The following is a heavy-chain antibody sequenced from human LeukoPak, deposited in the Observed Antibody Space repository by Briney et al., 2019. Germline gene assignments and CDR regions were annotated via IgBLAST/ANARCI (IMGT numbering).Heavy chain of an antibody. CDR1: GFTFSRHG. Sequence: GGSLRLSCAPSGFTFSRHGMHWVRQAPGKGLEWVAIISNDGSRRYYAHSVEGRFTISRDNSKNTLYLQMDSLRAEDTAVYYCARDRAWNYFDYWGQGTLVTVFS. V-gene: IGHV3-30*03. CDR3: ARDRAWNYFDY. CDR2: ISNDGSRR. D-gene: IGHD3-3*01. J-gene: IGHJ4*02.